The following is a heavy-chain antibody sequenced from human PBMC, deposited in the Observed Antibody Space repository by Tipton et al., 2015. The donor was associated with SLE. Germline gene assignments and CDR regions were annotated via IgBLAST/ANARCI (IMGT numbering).Heavy chain of an antibody. CDR2: INRDGSPT. D-gene: IGHD6-6*01. J-gene: IGHJ5*02. CDR1: GFTFSSYW. V-gene: IGHV3-74*01. Sequence: SLRLSCAASGFTFSSYWMHWVRQAPGKGLMWVSHINRDGSPTSYADSVKGRFTISRDNAKNTLYLQMNSLRAEDTAVYYCARDAVGSSFDPWGQGTLVTVSS. CDR3: ARDAVGSSFDP.